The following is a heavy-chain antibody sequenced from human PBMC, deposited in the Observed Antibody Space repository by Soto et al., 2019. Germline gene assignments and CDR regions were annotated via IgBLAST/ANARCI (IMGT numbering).Heavy chain of an antibody. D-gene: IGHD3-22*01. Sequence: EVQLVESGGGLVKPGGSLRLSCAASGFTFSRYPVHWVRQAPGKGLQWVSSISSGSDFTYYADSVKGRFTISRDNAKNSLYLQINSLRADDTAVYYCARCATPRITMILVPDAFDVWGQGTMVTVSS. CDR3: ARCATPRITMILVPDAFDV. V-gene: IGHV3-21*06. J-gene: IGHJ3*01. CDR1: GFTFSRYP. CDR2: ISSGSDFT.